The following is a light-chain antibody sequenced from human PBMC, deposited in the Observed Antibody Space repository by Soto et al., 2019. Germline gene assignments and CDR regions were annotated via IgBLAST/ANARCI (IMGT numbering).Light chain of an antibody. CDR2: DAS. CDR3: QQRSNWPPT. CDR1: QSVSSY. J-gene: IGKJ3*01. V-gene: IGKV3-11*01. Sequence: EIVLTQSPATMSLSPGERATLSCMASQSVSSYLAWYQQKPGQAPSLLIYDASNRATGIPARFSGSGSGTDFTLTISSLEPEDFAVYYCQQRSNWPPTFGPGTKGDIK.